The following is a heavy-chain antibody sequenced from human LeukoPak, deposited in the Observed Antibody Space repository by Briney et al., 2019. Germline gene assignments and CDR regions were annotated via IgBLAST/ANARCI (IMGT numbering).Heavy chain of an antibody. Sequence: GGSLRLSCTASGFTFSSYAMHWVRQAPGKGLEWVAVISYDGSNKYYADSVKGRFTISRDNSKNTLYLQMNIQRSEDTAVYYCARDPQQLVHFDYWGQGTLVTVSS. CDR1: GFTFSSYA. J-gene: IGHJ4*02. CDR2: ISYDGSNK. CDR3: ARDPQQLVHFDY. V-gene: IGHV3-30*04. D-gene: IGHD6-13*01.